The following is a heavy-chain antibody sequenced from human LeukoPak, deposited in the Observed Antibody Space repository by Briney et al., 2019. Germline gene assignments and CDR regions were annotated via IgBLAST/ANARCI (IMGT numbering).Heavy chain of an antibody. V-gene: IGHV3-74*01. CDR3: ARAPIYYGSGSYVDY. D-gene: IGHD3-10*01. CDR2: INSDGSST. Sequence: AGSLRLSCAASGFTFSSYWMHWVRQAPGTRLVWVSRINSDGSSTSYAYSVKGRITISRDNAKNTLYLQMNSLRAEDTAVYYCARAPIYYGSGSYVDYWGQGTLVTVSS. CDR1: GFTFSSYW. J-gene: IGHJ4*02.